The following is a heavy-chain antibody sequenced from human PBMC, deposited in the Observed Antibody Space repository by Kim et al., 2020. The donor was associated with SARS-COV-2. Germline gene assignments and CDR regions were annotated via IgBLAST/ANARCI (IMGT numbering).Heavy chain of an antibody. D-gene: IGHD2-15*01. Sequence: DSVKGRFTISRDNSKNTLYLQMNSLRAEDTAVYYCAKDRYCSGGSCYSDYWGQGTLVTVSS. J-gene: IGHJ4*02. CDR3: AKDRYCSGGSCYSDY. V-gene: IGHV3-23*01.